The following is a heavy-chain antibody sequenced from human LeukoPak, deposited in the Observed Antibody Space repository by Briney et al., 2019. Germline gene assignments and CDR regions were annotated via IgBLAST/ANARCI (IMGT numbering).Heavy chain of an antibody. D-gene: IGHD2-2*01. CDR3: ASRRLSSTEY. CDR2: ISSSSSYI. Sequence: AGGSLRLSCAGSGFTFRTYAMIWVRQAPGKGLEWVSSISSSSSYIYYADSVKGRFTISRDNAKNSLYLQMNSLRAEDTAVYYCASRRLSSTEYWGQGTLVTVSS. CDR1: GFTFRTYA. J-gene: IGHJ4*02. V-gene: IGHV3-21*01.